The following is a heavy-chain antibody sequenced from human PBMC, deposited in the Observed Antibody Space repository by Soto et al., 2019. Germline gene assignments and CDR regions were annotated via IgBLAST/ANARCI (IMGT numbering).Heavy chain of an antibody. V-gene: IGHV4-39*01. J-gene: IGHJ4*02. D-gene: IGHD3-3*01. CDR2: IYYSGST. CDR3: ARALHYDFWSGYPDYFDY. Sequence: QLQLQESGPGLVKPSETLSLTCTVSGGSISSSSYYWGWIRQPPGKGLEWIGSIYYSGSTYYNPSLKSRVTISVDTSKNQFSLKLSSVTAADTAVYYCARALHYDFWSGYPDYFDYWGQGTLVTVSS. CDR1: GGSISSSSYY.